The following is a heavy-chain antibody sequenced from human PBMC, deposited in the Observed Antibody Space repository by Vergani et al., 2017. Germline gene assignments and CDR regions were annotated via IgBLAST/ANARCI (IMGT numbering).Heavy chain of an antibody. CDR2: LYYHGST. J-gene: IGHJ5*02. CDR1: GASINDNTYY. V-gene: IGHV4-39*01. D-gene: IGHD4-11*01. Sequence: QVQLQESGPGLVKPSETLSLTCTVSGASINDNTYYWGWIRQPPGKGLDWIGGLYYHGSTYSNPSLRSRVTISRDVSRNQFSVQLTSVTAADTAVYYCSRHDRSLTTEMEIDAWGQGTLVTVSS. CDR3: SRHDRSLTTEMEIDA.